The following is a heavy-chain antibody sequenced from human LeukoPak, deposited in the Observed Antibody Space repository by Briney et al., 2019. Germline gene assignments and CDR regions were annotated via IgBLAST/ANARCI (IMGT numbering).Heavy chain of an antibody. CDR1: GYSFPIYW. J-gene: IGHJ4*02. V-gene: IGHV5-51*01. CDR2: IYPGGSET. Sequence: GESLKVSCKGSGYSFPIYWIAWVRQMPGKGLEWMGIIYPGGSETRYDPSFQGQVTISADTSTSTAYLQWSSLRASDTAMYYCARASRDGYNQNFDHWGQGTQVTVSS. CDR3: ARASRDGYNQNFDH. D-gene: IGHD5-24*01.